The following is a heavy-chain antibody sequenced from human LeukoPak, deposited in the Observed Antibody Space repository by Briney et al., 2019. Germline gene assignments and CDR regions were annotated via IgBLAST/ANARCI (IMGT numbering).Heavy chain of an antibody. CDR2: INHSGST. CDR1: GGSFSGCY. CDR3: ASPPMDYYGSSGYSLSDF. V-gene: IGHV4-34*01. J-gene: IGHJ4*02. D-gene: IGHD3-22*01. Sequence: PSETLSLTCAVYGGSFSGCYWSWIRQPPGKGLEWIGEINHSGSTNYNPSLKSRVAISVDTSKNQFSLKLSSVTAADTAVYYCASPPMDYYGSSGYSLSDFWGQGTLVTISS.